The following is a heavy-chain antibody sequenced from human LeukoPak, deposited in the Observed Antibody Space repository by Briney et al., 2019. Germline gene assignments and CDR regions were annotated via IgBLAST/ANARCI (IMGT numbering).Heavy chain of an antibody. J-gene: IGHJ4*02. CDR2: ISAYNGNT. V-gene: IGHV1-18*01. CDR3: ARYYSGSYEDY. Sequence: GASVKVSCKSSGYTFTIYSITWVRQAPGQGLEWMGWISAYNGNTNYAQKLQGRVTMTTDTSTSTAYMELRSLRSDDTAVYYCARYYSGSYEDYWGQGTLVTVSS. CDR1: GYTFTIYS. D-gene: IGHD1-26*01.